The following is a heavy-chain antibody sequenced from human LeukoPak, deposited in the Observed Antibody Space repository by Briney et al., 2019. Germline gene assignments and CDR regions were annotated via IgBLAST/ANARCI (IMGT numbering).Heavy chain of an antibody. CDR3: ARGTVTMVDY. D-gene: IGHD3-10*01. V-gene: IGHV3-66*01. J-gene: IGHJ4*02. Sequence: GGSLRLSCAASGFTVSSNYMSWVRQAPGRGLEWVSVIYSGGSTYYADSVKGRFTISRDNSKNTLFLQMNSMRAGDTAVYYCARGTVTMVDYWGQGTLVTVSS. CDR2: IYSGGST. CDR1: GFTVSSNY.